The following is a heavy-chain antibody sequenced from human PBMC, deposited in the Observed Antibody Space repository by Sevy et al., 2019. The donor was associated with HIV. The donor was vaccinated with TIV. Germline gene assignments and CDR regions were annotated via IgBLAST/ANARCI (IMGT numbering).Heavy chain of an antibody. CDR1: GFMFSSYG. CDR2: ISGFSSHI. D-gene: IGHD3-9*01. Sequence: GGSLRLSCAASGFMFSSYGMNWVRQAPGKGLEWVSYISGFSSHIYYADSMKGRFTISRDNAKNSLYLQIDSLRAEDTAVYYCAKVAPDRLTYFNFDNWGQGTLVTVSS. J-gene: IGHJ4*02. V-gene: IGHV3-21*06. CDR3: AKVAPDRLTYFNFDN.